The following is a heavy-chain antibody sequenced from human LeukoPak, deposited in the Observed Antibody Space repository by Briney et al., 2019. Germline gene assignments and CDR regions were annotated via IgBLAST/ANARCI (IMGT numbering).Heavy chain of an antibody. CDR2: IIPIFGTA. Sequence: ASVKVSCKASGGTFSSYAISWVRQAPGQGLEWMGGIIPIFGTANCAQKFQGRVTITTDESTSTAYMELSSLRSEDTAVYYCARDFMVRGVIIFDYWGQGTLVTVSS. D-gene: IGHD3-10*01. J-gene: IGHJ4*02. V-gene: IGHV1-69*05. CDR3: ARDFMVRGVIIFDY. CDR1: GGTFSSYA.